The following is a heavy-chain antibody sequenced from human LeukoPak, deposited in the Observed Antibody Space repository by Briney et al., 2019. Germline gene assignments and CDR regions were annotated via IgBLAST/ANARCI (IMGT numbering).Heavy chain of an antibody. Sequence: AGGSLRLSCAASGFTFDDYAMHWVRQAPGKGLAWVSGISWNSGSIGYADSVKGRFTISRDNAKNSLYLQMNSLRAEDTALYYCAKGSLCSSTSCPFDYWGQGTLVTVSS. V-gene: IGHV3-9*01. CDR3: AKGSLCSSTSCPFDY. CDR2: ISWNSGSI. J-gene: IGHJ4*02. D-gene: IGHD2-2*01. CDR1: GFTFDDYA.